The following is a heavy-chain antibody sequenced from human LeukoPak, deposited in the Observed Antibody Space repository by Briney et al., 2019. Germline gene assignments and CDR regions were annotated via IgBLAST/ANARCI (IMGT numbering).Heavy chain of an antibody. D-gene: IGHD4-23*01. CDR1: GITFSSHG. V-gene: IGHV3-33*03. CDR2: IWFDGTEN. J-gene: IGHJ2*01. Sequence: GGSLRLSCVASGITFSSHGMGWVRQAPGKGLEWVSVIWFDGTENFYGDSVQGRFTISRSNSNNTVHLQMTRLRADDTAVYYCAKVGEFETFGGNSDWYFDLWGRGTLVTVSS. CDR3: AKVGEFETFGGNSDWYFDL.